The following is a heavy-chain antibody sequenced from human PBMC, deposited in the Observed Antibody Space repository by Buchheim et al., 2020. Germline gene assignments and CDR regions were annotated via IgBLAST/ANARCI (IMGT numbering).Heavy chain of an antibody. CDR2: IWSDGSNK. CDR1: GFTFTSYA. V-gene: IGHV3-33*01. Sequence: QVQLVESGGGVVQAGRSLGLSCAASGFTFTSYAMHWVRPAPGKGLEWVAVIWSDGSNKYYADSVKGRFTISSDNSKNTLFLHMNGLRAEDTAVYFCARDRWPYFFDYWGQGAL. D-gene: IGHD2/OR15-2a*01. CDR3: ARDRWPYFFDY. J-gene: IGHJ4*02.